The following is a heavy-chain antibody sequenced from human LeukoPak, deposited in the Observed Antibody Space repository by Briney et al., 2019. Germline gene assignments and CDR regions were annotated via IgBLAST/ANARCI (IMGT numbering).Heavy chain of an antibody. CDR1: GGSISSSSYY. Sequence: SETLSLTCTVSGGSISSSSYYWGWIRQPPGKGLEWIGSLYYSGSTYYNPSLKSRVTISVDTSKNQFSLKLSSVTAADTAVYYCARVPTVTFFDYWGQGTLVTVSS. CDR2: LYYSGST. CDR3: ARVPTVTFFDY. J-gene: IGHJ4*02. V-gene: IGHV4-39*01. D-gene: IGHD4-17*01.